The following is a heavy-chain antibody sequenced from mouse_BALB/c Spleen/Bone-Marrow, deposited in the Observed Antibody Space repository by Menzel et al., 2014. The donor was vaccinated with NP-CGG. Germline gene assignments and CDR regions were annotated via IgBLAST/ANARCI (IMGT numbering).Heavy chain of an antibody. Sequence: VQLKQSGPELVKPGASVKVSCKASGYAFTSYNMYWVKQSHGKSLEWIGHIDPFNGGISYNQKFKGKATLTVDESASTAYMHLNSLTSEDSAVYYCAREDYGKGFAYWGQGTLVTVSA. V-gene: IGHV1S135*01. CDR2: IDPFNGGI. J-gene: IGHJ3*01. D-gene: IGHD2-1*01. CDR1: GYAFTSYN. CDR3: AREDYGKGFAY.